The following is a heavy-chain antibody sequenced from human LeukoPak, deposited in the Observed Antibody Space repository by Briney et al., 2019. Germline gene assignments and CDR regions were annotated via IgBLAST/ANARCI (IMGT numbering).Heavy chain of an antibody. Sequence: GGSLRLSCAASGFPFYEHGMSWVRQAPGKGLEWVSGIILSGANTGYADSVKGRFTTSRDNTKNSLYLQMNSLRAEDTAVYYCAEFGITMIGGVWGKGTTVTISS. CDR1: GFPFYEHG. D-gene: IGHD3-10*02. V-gene: IGHV3-20*04. J-gene: IGHJ6*04. CDR3: AEFGITMIGGV. CDR2: IILSGANT.